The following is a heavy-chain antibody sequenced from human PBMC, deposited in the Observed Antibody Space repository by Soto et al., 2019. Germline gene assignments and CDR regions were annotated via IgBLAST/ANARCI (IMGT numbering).Heavy chain of an antibody. Sequence: SPVKVSCKASGGTISSYTVSLVRQAPGQGLEWMGRIIPILGIANYAQKFQGRVTITADKSTSTAYMELSSLRSEDTAVYYCARDPNSVTTDDYWGQGTLVTVSS. CDR1: GGTISSYT. CDR3: ARDPNSVTTDDY. V-gene: IGHV1-69*04. D-gene: IGHD4-17*01. J-gene: IGHJ4*02. CDR2: IIPILGIA.